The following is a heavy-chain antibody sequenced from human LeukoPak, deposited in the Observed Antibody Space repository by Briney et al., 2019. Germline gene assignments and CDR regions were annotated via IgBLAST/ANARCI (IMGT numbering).Heavy chain of an antibody. CDR3: ARAGITMIVAEYHLRAFDI. CDR2: IYTSGST. D-gene: IGHD3-22*01. V-gene: IGHV4-61*02. J-gene: IGHJ3*02. Sequence: SQTLSLTCTVSGGSISSGSYYWSWIRQPAGKGLEWIGRIYTSGSTNYNPSLKSRVTISVDTSKNQFSLKLSSVTAADTAVYYCARAGITMIVAEYHLRAFDIWGQGTMVTVSS. CDR1: GGSISSGSYY.